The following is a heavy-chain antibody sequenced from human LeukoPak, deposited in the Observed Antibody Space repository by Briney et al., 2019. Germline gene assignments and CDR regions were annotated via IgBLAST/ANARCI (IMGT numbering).Heavy chain of an antibody. CDR2: IYSGGST. Sequence: GGSLRLSCAASGFTFSSYSMNWVRQAPGKGLEWVSVIYSGGSTYYADSVKGRFTISRDNSKNTLYLQMNSLRAEDTAVYYCARDNPRSYYDFWSGYQNYYYYYGMDVWGQGTTVTVSS. CDR1: GFTFSSYS. D-gene: IGHD3-3*01. V-gene: IGHV3-53*01. J-gene: IGHJ6*02. CDR3: ARDNPRSYYDFWSGYQNYYYYYGMDV.